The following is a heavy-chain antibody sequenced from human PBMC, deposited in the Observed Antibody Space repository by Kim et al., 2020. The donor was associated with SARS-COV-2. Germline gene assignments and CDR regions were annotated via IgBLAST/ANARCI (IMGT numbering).Heavy chain of an antibody. CDR1: GFTFSSYE. V-gene: IGHV3-48*03. CDR2: ITSTGKTI. Sequence: GGSLRLSCAASGFTFSSYEMNWVRQAPGTGLEWISYITSTGKTIYYADSVKGRFTISRDNAKNSLYLQMNSLRAEDTAVYYCAKNERSLLKSWGQGTMVTVSS. CDR3: AKNERSLLKS. D-gene: IGHD6-25*01. J-gene: IGHJ5*02.